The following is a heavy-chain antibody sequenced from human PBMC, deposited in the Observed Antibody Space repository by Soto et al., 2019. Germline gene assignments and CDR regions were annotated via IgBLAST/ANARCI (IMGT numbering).Heavy chain of an antibody. CDR2: ITWNGANT. V-gene: IGHV3-43*01. Sequence: GGSLRLSCAASGFRFDEYNMHWVRQAPGKGLEWLSLITWNGANTYYADSVKGRFTISRDGTTKSVSLQMTSMKREDTGLYYCARETLSYGSALDVWGQGTTVTVSS. D-gene: IGHD3-16*01. CDR1: GFRFDEYN. CDR3: ARETLSYGSALDV. J-gene: IGHJ6*02.